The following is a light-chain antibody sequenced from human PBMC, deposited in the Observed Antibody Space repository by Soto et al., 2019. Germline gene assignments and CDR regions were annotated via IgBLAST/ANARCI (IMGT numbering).Light chain of an antibody. CDR2: AAS. CDR3: QHFRSFPIT. Sequence: DIQMTQAPSTLAASVGGRCTSTCRASQDISSLLAWYQQKPGKAPKLLIYAASTLQNGVPSRFSGSGSGTDFTLTISSPQPEDFATYYCQHFRSFPITFGQGTRLEIK. V-gene: IGKV1-9*01. J-gene: IGKJ5*01. CDR1: QDISSL.